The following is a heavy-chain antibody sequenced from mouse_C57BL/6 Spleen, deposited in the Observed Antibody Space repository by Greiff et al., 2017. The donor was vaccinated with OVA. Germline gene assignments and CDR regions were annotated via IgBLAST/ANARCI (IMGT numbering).Heavy chain of an antibody. Sequence: VQLQQSGPELVKPGASVKMSCKASGYTFTDYYMHWVKQKPGKGLEWIGEIYPGSGNTYYNEKFKGKATLTADTSSSTAYMQLSSLTSEDSAVYFCAITYYSNDYWGQGTTLTVSS. CDR1: YTFTDYYM. D-gene: IGHD2-5*01. CDR3: ITYYSNDY. CDR2: YPGSGNTY. V-gene: IGHV1-83*01. J-gene: IGHJ2*01.